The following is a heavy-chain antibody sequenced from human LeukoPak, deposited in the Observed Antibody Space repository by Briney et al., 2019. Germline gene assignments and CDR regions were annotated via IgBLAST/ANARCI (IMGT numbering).Heavy chain of an antibody. J-gene: IGHJ4*02. Sequence: SETLSLTCAVPGGSLSSYYWNWIRQPAGKGLEWIGRIYSSGSTNYNPSLTSRVTMSVDTSKNQFSLKLSSVTAADTAVYYCARRDALGWYFDYWGQGTLVSVSS. CDR1: GGSLSSYY. D-gene: IGHD5-24*01. CDR2: IYSSGST. V-gene: IGHV4-4*07. CDR3: ARRDALGWYFDY.